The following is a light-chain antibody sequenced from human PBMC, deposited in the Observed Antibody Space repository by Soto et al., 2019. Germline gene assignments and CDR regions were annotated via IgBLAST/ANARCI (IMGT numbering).Light chain of an antibody. CDR1: QGISSY. CDR3: QQLNSYPRLT. V-gene: IGKV1-9*01. J-gene: IGKJ4*01. Sequence: DIRLTQSPSFLSASVGDRGTITCRASQGISSYLAWYQQKPGKAPKLLIYAASTLRSGVPSRFSGSGSGTEFTLTISSLQPEDFATYYCQQLNSYPRLTFGGGTKVEMK. CDR2: AAS.